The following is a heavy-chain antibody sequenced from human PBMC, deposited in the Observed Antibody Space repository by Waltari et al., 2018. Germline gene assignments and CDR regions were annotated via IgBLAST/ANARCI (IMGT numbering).Heavy chain of an antibody. CDR3: ATPFYNWDDPLHS. CDR1: GMTFGNFP. J-gene: IGHJ4*02. CDR2: ITVGDDA. D-gene: IGHD1-20*01. V-gene: IGHV3-23*01. Sequence: EVQLLESGGDLVQPGGSLRLSCGASGMTFGNFPINWVRLAPGTGLEWVSAITVGDDAHYADSLRGRFTISRDSSKDTVHLQMNGLRVEDTAIYYCATPFYNWDDPLHSWGQGTPVTVSS.